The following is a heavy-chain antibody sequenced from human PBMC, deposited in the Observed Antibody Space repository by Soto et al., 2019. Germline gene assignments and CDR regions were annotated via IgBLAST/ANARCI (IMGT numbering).Heavy chain of an antibody. Sequence: EVQLVESGGGLVQPGGSLRLSCAASGFTFSDYWMSWVRQAPGKGLECVASIMHDGSEKYYMDSVKGRFTISRDNAKNSLYLQLNSLRTEATAVDYCARDREWEQSQEGFEDWGLGTLVTVSS. J-gene: IGHJ4*02. D-gene: IGHD1-26*01. CDR1: GFTFSDYW. V-gene: IGHV3-7*03. CDR3: ARDREWEQSQEGFED. CDR2: IMHDGSEK.